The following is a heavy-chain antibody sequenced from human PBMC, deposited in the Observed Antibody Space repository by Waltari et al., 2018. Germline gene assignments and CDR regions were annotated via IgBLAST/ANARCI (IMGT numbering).Heavy chain of an antibody. J-gene: IGHJ3*02. Sequence: QVQLQESGPGLVKPSGTLSLTCAVSGGSTSRSNWWRWVRQPPGKGLGWIGEIYHSGSTNYNPSLKSRVTISVDKSKNQFSLKLSSVTAADTAVYYCAREGYSSSPLAFDIWGQGTMVTVSS. CDR1: GGSTSRSNW. CDR3: AREGYSSSPLAFDI. V-gene: IGHV4-4*02. D-gene: IGHD6-13*01. CDR2: IYHSGST.